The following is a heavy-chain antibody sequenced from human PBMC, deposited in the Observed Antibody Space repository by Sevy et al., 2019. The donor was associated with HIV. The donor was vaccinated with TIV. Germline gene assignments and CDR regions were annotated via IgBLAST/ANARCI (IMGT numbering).Heavy chain of an antibody. CDR2: IYTSGSN. J-gene: IGHJ4*02. CDR1: GGSISSGSYY. V-gene: IGHV4-61*02. CDR3: ARGGSGLGQWFGELSSDY. D-gene: IGHD3-10*01. Sequence: SETLSLTCTVSGGSISSGSYYWSWIRQPAGKGLEWIGRIYTSGSNNYNPSLKSRVPISVDTSKNQFSLKLSSVTAADTAVYYCARGGSGLGQWFGELSSDYWGQGTLVTVSS.